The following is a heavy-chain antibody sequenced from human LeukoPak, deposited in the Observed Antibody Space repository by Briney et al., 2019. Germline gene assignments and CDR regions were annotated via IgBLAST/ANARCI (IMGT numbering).Heavy chain of an antibody. V-gene: IGHV4-59*01. CDR1: GGSISSNY. CDR3: ASGYYYFMDV. D-gene: IGHD6-13*01. Sequence: PSETLSLTCTVSGGSISSNYWSWIRQPPANGLEWIGLLYYTGATNYNSSLKGRATISADTSKKYFSLKLTSVTAADTAVYYCASGYYYFMDVWGKGTTVTVSS. CDR2: LYYTGAT. J-gene: IGHJ6*03.